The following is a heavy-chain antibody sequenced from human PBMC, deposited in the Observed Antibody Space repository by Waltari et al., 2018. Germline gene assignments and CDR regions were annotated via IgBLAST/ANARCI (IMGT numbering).Heavy chain of an antibody. CDR2: INPSRGGT. CDR3: ASAVVVNRPQH. Sequence: QVQLVQSGAEVKKPGASVKVSCKASGYTFTGYYMHWVRQAPGQGLEWMGWINPSRGGTNYAQKFQGRVTRTRDTSSSTAYRELSRLRSDDTAVYYCASAVVVNRPQHWGQGTLVTVSS. D-gene: IGHD3-22*01. J-gene: IGHJ1*01. CDR1: GYTFTGYY. V-gene: IGHV1-2*02.